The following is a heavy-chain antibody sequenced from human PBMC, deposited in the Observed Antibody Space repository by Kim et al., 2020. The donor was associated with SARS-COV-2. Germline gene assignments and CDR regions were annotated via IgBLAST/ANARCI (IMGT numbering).Heavy chain of an antibody. Sequence: GGSLRLSCAASGFTFSNAWMSWVRQAPGKGLEWVGRIKSKTDGGTTDYAAPVKGRFTISRDDSKNTLYLQMNSLKTEDTAVHYCTTETYYYDSSGYYYEGNDAFDIWGQGIMVTVSS. J-gene: IGHJ3*02. D-gene: IGHD3-22*01. CDR2: IKSKTDGGTT. V-gene: IGHV3-15*01. CDR1: GFTFSNAW. CDR3: TTETYYYDSSGYYYEGNDAFDI.